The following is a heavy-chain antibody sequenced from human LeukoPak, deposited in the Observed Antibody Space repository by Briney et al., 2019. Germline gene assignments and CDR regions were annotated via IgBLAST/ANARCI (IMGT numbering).Heavy chain of an antibody. D-gene: IGHD6-13*01. V-gene: IGHV3-7*04. CDR3: ARAKYSSRLTDY. J-gene: IGHJ4*02. CDR1: GLTFSNAW. CDR2: IKQEGREK. Sequence: PGGSLRLSCAASGLTFSNAWMSWVRQAPGKGLEWVANIKQEGREKYYVDSVKGRFTISRDNAKNSLYLQMNSLRAEDTAVYYCARAKYSSRLTDYWGQGTLVTVSS.